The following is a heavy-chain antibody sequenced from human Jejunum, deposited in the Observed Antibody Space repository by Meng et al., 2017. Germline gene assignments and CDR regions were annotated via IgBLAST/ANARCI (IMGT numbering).Heavy chain of an antibody. CDR1: SDSIKTSY. Sequence: QVVVQGSGPGLVKPSETLSLTCTVSSDSIKTSYWSWIRQSPGKGLEWIGYIYDRGNPNYNPSLKSRATMSKDTSKNQFSLKLTSVTAADTAVYYCATKTPGGSIAALDSWGHGTLVTVSS. V-gene: IGHV4-59*12. CDR2: IYDRGNP. CDR3: ATKTPGGSIAALDS. J-gene: IGHJ5*01. D-gene: IGHD6-6*01.